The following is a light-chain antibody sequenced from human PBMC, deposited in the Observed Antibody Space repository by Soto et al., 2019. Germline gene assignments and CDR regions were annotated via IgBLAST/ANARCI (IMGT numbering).Light chain of an antibody. CDR2: GAS. CDR3: QQYNNWLSWT. CDR1: QSVSSN. J-gene: IGKJ1*01. V-gene: IGKV3-15*01. Sequence: EIVMTQSPATLSVSPGERATLSCRASQSVSSNLDWYQQKPGQAPRLLIYGASTRVTGIPARFSGSGSGTEFTLSISSMQSEDFAVYYCQQYNNWLSWTFGQGTKVEI.